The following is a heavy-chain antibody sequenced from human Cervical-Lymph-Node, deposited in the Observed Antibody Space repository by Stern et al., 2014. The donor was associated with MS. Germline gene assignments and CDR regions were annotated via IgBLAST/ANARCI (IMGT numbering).Heavy chain of an antibody. Sequence: QVQLVESGAEVKKPGSSGKVSCKASGGTFSSYAISWVRQAPGQGLEWMGGIIPIFGTANYAQKFQGRVTITADESTSTAYMELSSLRSEDTAVYYCAREVWSYRPIYFDYWGQGTLVTVSS. D-gene: IGHD3-16*02. CDR3: AREVWSYRPIYFDY. J-gene: IGHJ4*02. CDR1: GGTFSSYA. CDR2: IIPIFGTA. V-gene: IGHV1-69*01.